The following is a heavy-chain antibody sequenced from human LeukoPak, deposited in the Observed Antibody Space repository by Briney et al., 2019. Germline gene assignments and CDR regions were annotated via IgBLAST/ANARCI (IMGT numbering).Heavy chain of an antibody. D-gene: IGHD2-2*01. J-gene: IGHJ4*02. CDR3: ARRYCSSTSCYRFDY. CDR2: ISYDGSNK. Sequence: GGSLRLSCAASGFTFSSYAMHWVRQAPGKGLEWVAVISYDGSNKYYADSVKGRFTISRDNSKNTLYLQMNSLRAEDTAVYYCARRYCSSTSCYRFDYWGQGTLVTVSS. CDR1: GFTFSSYA. V-gene: IGHV3-30-3*01.